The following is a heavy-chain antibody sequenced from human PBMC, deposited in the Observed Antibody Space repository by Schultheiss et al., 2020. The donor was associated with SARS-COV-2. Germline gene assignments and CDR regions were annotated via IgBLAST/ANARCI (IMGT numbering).Heavy chain of an antibody. CDR1: GYTFTGYY. J-gene: IGHJ6*02. D-gene: IGHD2-21*02. Sequence: ASVKVSCKASGYTFTGYYMHWVRQAPGQGLEWMGWINPNSGGTNYAQKFQGRVTMTRDTSISTAYMELSRLRSEDTAVYYCAKGVTSYYYYGMDVWGQGTTVTVSS. CDR3: AKGVTSYYYYGMDV. CDR2: INPNSGGT. V-gene: IGHV1-2*02.